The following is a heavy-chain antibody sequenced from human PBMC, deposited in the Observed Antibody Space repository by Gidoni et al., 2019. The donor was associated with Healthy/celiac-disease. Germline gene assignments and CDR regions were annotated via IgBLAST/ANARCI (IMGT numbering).Heavy chain of an antibody. CDR2: INHSGST. CDR3: ARGRYCSSTSCYIRGIKQAKLLDY. D-gene: IGHD2-2*02. Sequence: DGLEWIGEINHSGSTNYNPSLKSRVTISVDTSKNQFSLKLSSVTAADTAVYYCARGRYCSSTSCYIRGIKQAKLLDYWGQGTLVTVSS. J-gene: IGHJ4*02. V-gene: IGHV4-34*01.